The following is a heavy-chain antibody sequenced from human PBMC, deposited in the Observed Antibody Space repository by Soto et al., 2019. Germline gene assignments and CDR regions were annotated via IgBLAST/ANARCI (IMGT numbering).Heavy chain of an antibody. CDR2: VYYTGST. CDR3: ARGRTVRNYADDSSDYFYVFDY. CDR1: GDSISTFY. J-gene: IGHJ4*02. V-gene: IGHV4-59*01. D-gene: IGHD3-22*01. Sequence: SETLSLTCTVSGDSISTFYWGWMRQSPGKELEWIGYVYYTGSTNYNPSLKSRVTISVDRSKNQFSLKLTSANAADTAVYYCARGRTVRNYADDSSDYFYVFDYWGQGTQVTVSS.